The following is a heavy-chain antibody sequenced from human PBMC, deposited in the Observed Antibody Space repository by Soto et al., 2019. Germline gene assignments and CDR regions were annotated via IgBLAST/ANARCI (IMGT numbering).Heavy chain of an antibody. CDR2: IIPIFGTA. D-gene: IGHD6-6*01. J-gene: IGHJ6*04. CDR1: GGTFSSYA. V-gene: IGHV1-69*13. CDR3: ARDQKPESIAARLAYYYYGMDV. Sequence: SVKVSCKASGGTFSSYAISWVRQAPGQGLEWMGGIIPIFGTANYAQKFQGRVTITADESTSTAYMELSSLRSEDTAVYYCARDQKPESIAARLAYYYYGMDVWGKGTTVTVSS.